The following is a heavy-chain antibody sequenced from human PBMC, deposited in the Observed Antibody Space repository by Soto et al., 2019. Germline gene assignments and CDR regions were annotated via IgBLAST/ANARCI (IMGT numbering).Heavy chain of an antibody. CDR2: INQGGSAK. CDR3: ARIYCSTTSCYIDY. J-gene: IGHJ4*02. D-gene: IGHD2-2*02. Sequence: GGSLRLSCAASTFTFSNHWMSWVRQAPGKGLEWVANINQGGSAKYYLDSVKGRFTISRDNPKNSLDLQMNSLRAEDTAVYYCARIYCSTTSCYIDYWGQGTLVTVSS. V-gene: IGHV3-7*01. CDR1: TFTFSNHW.